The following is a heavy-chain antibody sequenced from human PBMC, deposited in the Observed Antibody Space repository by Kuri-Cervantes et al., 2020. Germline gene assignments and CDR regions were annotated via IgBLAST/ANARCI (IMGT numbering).Heavy chain of an antibody. Sequence: GGSLRLSCAASGFTFSDYYMSWIRQAPGKGLEWVSYISSSGSTIYYADSVKGRFTISRDNAKNSLYLQMNSLRAEDTAVYYCARRQREGSSSSLDNFDYWGQGTLVTVSS. CDR3: ARRQREGSSSSLDNFDY. D-gene: IGHD6-6*01. CDR1: GFTFSDYY. J-gene: IGHJ4*02. CDR2: ISSSGSTI. V-gene: IGHV3-11*04.